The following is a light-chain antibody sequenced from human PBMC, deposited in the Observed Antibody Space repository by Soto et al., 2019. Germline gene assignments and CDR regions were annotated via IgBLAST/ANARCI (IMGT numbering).Light chain of an antibody. Sequence: EIVLTQSPGTLSLSPGERATLSCRASQSVSSNYLAWYQQKPGRAPRLLIYGASTRATGIPARFSGSGSVTEFTLTISSLQSEDFAVYYCQQYNNWPITFGQGTRLEIK. V-gene: IGKV3D-15*01. CDR3: QQYNNWPIT. CDR2: GAS. J-gene: IGKJ5*01. CDR1: QSVSSN.